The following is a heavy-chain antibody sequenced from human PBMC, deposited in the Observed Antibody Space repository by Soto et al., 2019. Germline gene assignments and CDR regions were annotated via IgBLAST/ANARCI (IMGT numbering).Heavy chain of an antibody. V-gene: IGHV1-46*01. D-gene: IGHD3-16*01. J-gene: IGHJ4*02. Sequence: QVQLIQFGAEVKKPGASVKVSCRASGYTFTKFHIHWVRQAPGQGLEWMGMIDTSGGVTRDAQRFQGRITMTSDTSTSSGYMELRGLTSEETAVYYCARDLIGHDNYETIGYYVDHLGPGTLVTVSS. CDR3: ARDLIGHDNYETIGYYVDH. CDR2: IDTSGGVT. CDR1: GYTFTKFH.